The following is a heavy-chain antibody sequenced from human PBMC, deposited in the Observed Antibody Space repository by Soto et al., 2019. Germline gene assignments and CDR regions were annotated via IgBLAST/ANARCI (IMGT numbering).Heavy chain of an antibody. CDR1: GYTFTSYG. CDR3: ARDLVYGSGSRMGDY. Sequence: EASVKVSCKASGYTFTSYGISWVRQAPGQGLEWMGWISAYNGNTNYAQKLQGRVTMTTDTSTSTAYMELRSLRSDDTAVYYCARDLVYGSGSRMGDYWGQGTLVTVSS. J-gene: IGHJ4*02. V-gene: IGHV1-18*04. D-gene: IGHD3-10*01. CDR2: ISAYNGNT.